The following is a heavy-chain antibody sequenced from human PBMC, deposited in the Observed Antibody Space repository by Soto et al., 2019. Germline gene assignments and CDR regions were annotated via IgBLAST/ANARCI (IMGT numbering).Heavy chain of an antibody. Sequence: SQTLSLTCAISGDSVSSNSAAWNWIRQSPSRGLEWLGRTYYRSKWYNDYAVSVKSRITINPDTSKNQFSLQLNSVTPEDTAVYYCARDTQGYCSGGSCSTGVWFDPWGHGTLVTVSS. V-gene: IGHV6-1*01. D-gene: IGHD2-15*01. J-gene: IGHJ5*02. CDR3: ARDTQGYCSGGSCSTGVWFDP. CDR2: TYYRSKWYN. CDR1: GDSVSSNSAA.